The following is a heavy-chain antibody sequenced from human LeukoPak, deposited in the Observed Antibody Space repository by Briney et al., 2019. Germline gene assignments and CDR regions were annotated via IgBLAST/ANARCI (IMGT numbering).Heavy chain of an antibody. CDR3: ATQGDYYGAGSSPVY. J-gene: IGHJ4*02. V-gene: IGHV1-18*01. CDR2: ISAYNGNT. D-gene: IGHD3-10*01. CDR1: GYTFTRYG. Sequence: VASVKVSCKASGYTFTRYGISWARQAPGQGLEWMGWISAYNGNTNYAQKLQGRVTMTTDTSTSTAYMELRSLRSDDTAVYDWATQGDYYGAGSSPVYWGQGTLVTVSS.